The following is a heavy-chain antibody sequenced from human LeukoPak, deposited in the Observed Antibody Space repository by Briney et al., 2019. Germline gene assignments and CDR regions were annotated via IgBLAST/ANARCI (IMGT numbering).Heavy chain of an antibody. CDR3: ARDVLGYCSGGSCYSPWFDP. J-gene: IGHJ5*02. V-gene: IGHV4-4*07. D-gene: IGHD2-15*01. CDR2: IYTSGST. Sequence: SETLSLTCPVSGGSISSYYWSWIRQPAGKGLEWIGRIYTSGSTNYNPSLKSRVTMSVDTSKNQFSLKLSSVTAADTAVYYCARDVLGYCSGGSCYSPWFDPWGQGTLVTVSS. CDR1: GGSISSYY.